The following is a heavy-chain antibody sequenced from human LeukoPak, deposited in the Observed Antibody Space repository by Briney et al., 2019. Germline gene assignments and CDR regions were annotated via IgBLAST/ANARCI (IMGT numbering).Heavy chain of an antibody. V-gene: IGHV4-39*07. J-gene: IGHJ6*02. CDR1: GGSISSSSYY. Sequence: SETLSLTCTVSGGSISSSSYYWGWIRQPPGKGLEWIVNIYYSGSTYYNPSLKNRVTISVDTSKNQFSLKLSSVTAADTAVYYCARGPQQQLVVYYYYGMDVWGQGTTVTVSS. CDR3: ARGPQQQLVVYYYYGMDV. D-gene: IGHD6-13*01. CDR2: IYYSGST.